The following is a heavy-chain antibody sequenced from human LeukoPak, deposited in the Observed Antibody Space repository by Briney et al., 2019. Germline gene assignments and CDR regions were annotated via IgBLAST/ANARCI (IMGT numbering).Heavy chain of an antibody. CDR3: ASSVLGACTSCYDY. D-gene: IGHD2-2*01. CDR1: GGTFSSYA. CDR2: ISAYNGNT. J-gene: IGHJ4*02. Sequence: ASVKVSCKASGGTFSSYAISWVRQAPGQGLEWMGWISAYNGNTNYAQKLQGRVTMTTDTSTSTAYMELRSLRSDDTAVYYCASSVLGACTSCYDYWGQGTLVTVSS. V-gene: IGHV1-18*01.